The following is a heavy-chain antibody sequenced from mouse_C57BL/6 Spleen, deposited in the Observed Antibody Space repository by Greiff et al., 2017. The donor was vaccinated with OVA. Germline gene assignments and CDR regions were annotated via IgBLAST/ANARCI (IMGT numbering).Heavy chain of an antibody. J-gene: IGHJ4*01. V-gene: IGHV1-64*01. CDR2: IHPNSGST. Sequence: QVQLQQPGAELVKPGASVKLSCKASGYTFTSYWMHWVKQRPGQGLEWIGMIHPNSGSTNYNEKFKSKATLTVDKSSSTAYMQLSSLTSEDSAVYYCASEGYDDYYAMDYWGQGTSVTVSS. CDR3: ASEGYDDYYAMDY. CDR1: GYTFTSYW. D-gene: IGHD2-2*01.